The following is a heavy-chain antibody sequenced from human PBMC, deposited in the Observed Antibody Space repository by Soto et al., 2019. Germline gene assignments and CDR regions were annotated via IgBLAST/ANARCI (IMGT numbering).Heavy chain of an antibody. J-gene: IGHJ4*02. Sequence: QVQLVQSGAEVKKPGSSVKVSCKASGGTFSSYAISWVRQAPGQGLEWMGGIIPISGTANYAQKFQGGVXIXEHESKSAAYMQLSSLRSEDTAVYYCANTYGPRLDYWGQGTLVTVSS. V-gene: IGHV1-69*12. CDR3: ANTYGPRLDY. CDR2: IIPISGTA. CDR1: GGTFSSYA. D-gene: IGHD4-17*01.